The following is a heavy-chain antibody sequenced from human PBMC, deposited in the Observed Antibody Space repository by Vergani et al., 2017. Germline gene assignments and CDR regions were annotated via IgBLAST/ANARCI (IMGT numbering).Heavy chain of an antibody. CDR2: INPSGGSP. CDR1: GYTFTSYY. J-gene: IGHJ6*03. V-gene: IGHV1-46*03. Sequence: QVQLVQSGAEVKKPGASVKVSCKASGYTFTSYYMHWVRQAPGQGLEWMGIINPSGGSPSYAQKFQGRVTMTRDTSTSTVYMELSSLRSEDTAVYYCARGLDIVLMVYAKDYYYMDVWGKGTTVTVSS. CDR3: ARGLDIVLMVYAKDYYYMDV. D-gene: IGHD2-8*01.